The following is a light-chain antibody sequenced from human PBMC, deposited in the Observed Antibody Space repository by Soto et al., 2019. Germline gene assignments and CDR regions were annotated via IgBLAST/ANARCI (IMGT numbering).Light chain of an antibody. CDR3: QHYGSSMWT. Sequence: EIVLTQSPDILSLSPGERATLSCRASQSITSDYLSWYQQKPGQAPRPLTYIASLRATGIPARFSGSGSGTAFTLTIRRLEPEDFAVYYCQHYGSSMWTFGQGTKVEIK. V-gene: IGKV3-20*01. CDR2: IAS. CDR1: QSITSDY. J-gene: IGKJ1*01.